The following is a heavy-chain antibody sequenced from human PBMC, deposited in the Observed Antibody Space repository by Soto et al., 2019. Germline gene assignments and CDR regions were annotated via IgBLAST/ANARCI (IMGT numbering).Heavy chain of an antibody. CDR3: ARDPPYRVGATEGDY. CDR2: INPSGGST. V-gene: IGHV1-46*01. J-gene: IGHJ4*02. Sequence: QVQLVQSGAEVKKPGASVKVSCKASGYTFTSYYMHWVRQAPGQGLEWMGIINPSGGSTSYAQKFQGRVTMTRDTSTSTVYMELSSLRSEDTAVYYCARDPPYRVGATEGDYWGQGTLVTVSS. CDR1: GYTFTSYY. D-gene: IGHD1-26*01.